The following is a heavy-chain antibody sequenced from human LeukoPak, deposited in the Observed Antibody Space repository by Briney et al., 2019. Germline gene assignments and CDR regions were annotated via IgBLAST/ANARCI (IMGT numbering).Heavy chain of an antibody. D-gene: IGHD3-3*01. CDR1: GFTFSSYA. CDR3: AKAFQVLEWLSIHYFDY. Sequence: GGSLRLSCAASGFTFSSYAMSWVRQAPGKGLEWVSAISGSGGSTYYADSVKGRFTISRDNSKNTLYLQMNSLRAEDTAVYYCAKAFQVLEWLSIHYFDYWGQGTLVTVSS. J-gene: IGHJ4*02. V-gene: IGHV3-23*01. CDR2: ISGSGGST.